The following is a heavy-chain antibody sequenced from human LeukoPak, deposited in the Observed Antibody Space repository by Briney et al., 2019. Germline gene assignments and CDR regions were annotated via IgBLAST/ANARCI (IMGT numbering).Heavy chain of an antibody. J-gene: IGHJ4*02. Sequence: PGGSLRFSCAASGFTFSSYAMHWIRQAPGKGLKWVAVISYDGSNKYYADSVKGLFTISRDNSKNTLYLQMNSLRAEDTAVYYCARDLWAVAGTGYFDYWGQGTLFTVSS. D-gene: IGHD6-19*01. V-gene: IGHV3-30*01. CDR3: ARDLWAVAGTGYFDY. CDR1: GFTFSSYA. CDR2: ISYDGSNK.